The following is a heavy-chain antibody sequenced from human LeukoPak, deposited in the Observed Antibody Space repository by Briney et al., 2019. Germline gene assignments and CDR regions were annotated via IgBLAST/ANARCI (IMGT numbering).Heavy chain of an antibody. J-gene: IGHJ4*02. CDR3: ARHLSQGDGTKRGFYY. CDR2: ISYSGST. V-gene: IGHV4-39*01. CDR1: GGSISSRPYA. D-gene: IGHD5-24*01. Sequence: PSETLSLTCTVSGGSISSRPYAWGWIRQPPGKGLEYIGSISYSGSTYYNPSLRSRVTISVDTSSNQFSLKLSSVTAADTAVYYCARHLSQGDGTKRGFYYWGQGTLVTVSS.